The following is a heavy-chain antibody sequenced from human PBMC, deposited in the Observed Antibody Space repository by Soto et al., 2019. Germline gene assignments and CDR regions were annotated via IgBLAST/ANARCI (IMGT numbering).Heavy chain of an antibody. CDR2: MNPINGAT. J-gene: IGHJ6*02. Sequence: ASVKVSCKASGYDFTAYDINWVRQASGQGLEWMGWMNPINGATGTARRFQGRVSMTRNTDTGTAYLELTSLRSDDTAVYFCGRGPSPRAPAGGTPYYYAMDVWGQGTTVTVSS. D-gene: IGHD2-2*01. CDR3: GRGPSPRAPAGGTPYYYAMDV. CDR1: GYDFTAYD. V-gene: IGHV1-8*02.